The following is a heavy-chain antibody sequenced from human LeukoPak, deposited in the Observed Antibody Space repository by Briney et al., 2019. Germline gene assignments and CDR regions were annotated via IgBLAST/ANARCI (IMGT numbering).Heavy chain of an antibody. CDR1: GYTFTSYG. V-gene: IGHV1-18*01. J-gene: IGHJ4*02. CDR3: ARGGTVNYFDY. Sequence: ASVKVSCTASGYTFTSYGISWVRQAPGQGLEWMGWISAYNGNTKYSQKFQGRVTITRDTSASTAYMELSSLRSEDTAVYYCARGGTVNYFDYWGQGTLVTVSS. D-gene: IGHD4-17*01. CDR2: ISAYNGNT.